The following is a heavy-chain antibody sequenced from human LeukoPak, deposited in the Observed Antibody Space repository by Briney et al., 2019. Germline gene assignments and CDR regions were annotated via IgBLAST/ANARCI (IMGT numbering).Heavy chain of an antibody. Sequence: SETLSLTCTVSGGSISSYYWSWIRQPPGKGLEWIGYIYHSGSTYYNPSLKSRVTISVDRSKNQFSLKLSSVTAADTAVYYCARDLLQYWFDPWGQGTLVTVSS. J-gene: IGHJ5*02. CDR1: GGSISSYY. V-gene: IGHV4-59*12. CDR3: ARDLLQYWFDP. CDR2: IYHSGST. D-gene: IGHD6-19*01.